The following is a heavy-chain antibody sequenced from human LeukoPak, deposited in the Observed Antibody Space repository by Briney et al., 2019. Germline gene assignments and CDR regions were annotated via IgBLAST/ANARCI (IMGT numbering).Heavy chain of an antibody. CDR3: ARALRSRCLFDL. D-gene: IGHD4-17*01. CDR2: ISSSSSTI. CDR1: GFTFSSYS. V-gene: IGHV3-48*01. Sequence: PGGSLRLSCAASGFTFSSYSMNWVRQAPGKGLEWVSYISSSSSTIYYADSVKGRFTISRDNAKNSLYLQMNSLRAEDTAVFYCARALRSRCLFDLWGRGTLVTVSS. J-gene: IGHJ2*01.